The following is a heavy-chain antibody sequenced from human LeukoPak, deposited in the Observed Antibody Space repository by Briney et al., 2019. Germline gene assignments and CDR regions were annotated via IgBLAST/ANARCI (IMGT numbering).Heavy chain of an antibody. J-gene: IGHJ3*02. CDR3: TRRMRGLGSYSDAFDI. CDR2: IDTAGGT. Sequence: GGSLRLSCAASGFTFSSYDMYWVRQGPGKGLEWVSGIDTAGGTYYAGSVKGRFTISRENAKNSFYLQMNSLRAGDTAVYFCTRRMRGLGSYSDAFDIWGQGTMVTVSS. CDR1: GFTFSSYD. V-gene: IGHV3-13*04. D-gene: IGHD3-10*01.